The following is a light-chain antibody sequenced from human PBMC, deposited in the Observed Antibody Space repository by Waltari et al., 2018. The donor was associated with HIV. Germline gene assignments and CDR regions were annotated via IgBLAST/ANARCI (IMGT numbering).Light chain of an antibody. CDR1: SANNGPQAA. J-gene: IGLJ3*02. V-gene: IGLV1-40*01. Sequence: QSVLTQPPSVTGAQGRRVTVPRTGSSANNGPQAAVYWYQHVPGAAPKVLIYVNSDRPSGVPDRFSGSKSGTSASLVITGLQAEDEANYYCQSYDSSLSAWVFGGGTKLTVL. CDR2: VNS. CDR3: QSYDSSLSAWV.